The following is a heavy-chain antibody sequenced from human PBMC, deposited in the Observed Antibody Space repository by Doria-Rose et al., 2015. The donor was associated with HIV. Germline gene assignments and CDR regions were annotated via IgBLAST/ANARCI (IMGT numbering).Heavy chain of an antibody. J-gene: IGHJ4*02. Sequence: SGPVLVKPTETLTLTCTVSGVSLSSPGMGVSWIRQPPGKALEWLAHTFSDDERSYKTSLKSRLTISRGTSKSQVVLTMIDMDPVDTATYYCARIKSSRWYHKYYFDFWGQGTLVIVSA. D-gene: IGHD6-13*01. CDR2: TFSDDER. V-gene: IGHV2-26*01. CDR1: GVSLSSPGMG. CDR3: ARIKSSRWYHKYYFDF.